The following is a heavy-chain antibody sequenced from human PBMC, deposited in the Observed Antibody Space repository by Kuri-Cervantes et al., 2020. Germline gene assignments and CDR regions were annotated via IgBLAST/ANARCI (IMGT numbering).Heavy chain of an antibody. J-gene: IGHJ4*02. V-gene: IGHV3-33*03. CDR1: GFTFAYYG. D-gene: IGHD5-24*01. Sequence: GGSLRLSCAASGFTFAYYGMHWVRQAPGKGLEWVAVLWSDGNKKYYADSVKGRFTISRDNSRNTLFLQMSSLRAEDTALYYCAKDLRGDAYNPSFWNWGQGTLVTVSS. CDR2: LWSDGNKK. CDR3: AKDLRGDAYNPSFWN.